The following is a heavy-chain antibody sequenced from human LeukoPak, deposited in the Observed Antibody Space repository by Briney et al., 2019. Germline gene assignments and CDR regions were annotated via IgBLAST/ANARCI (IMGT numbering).Heavy chain of an antibody. CDR1: GFTFTSYA. V-gene: IGHV3-23*01. Sequence: GGSLRLSCAASGFTFTSYAMSWVRQAPGKGLEWVSAISGSGGSTYYADSVKGRFTISRDNSKNTLYLQMNSLRAEDTAVYYCAKPRPSYSSSWYDHWGQGTMVTVSS. J-gene: IGHJ3*01. D-gene: IGHD6-13*01. CDR2: ISGSGGST. CDR3: AKPRPSYSSSWYDH.